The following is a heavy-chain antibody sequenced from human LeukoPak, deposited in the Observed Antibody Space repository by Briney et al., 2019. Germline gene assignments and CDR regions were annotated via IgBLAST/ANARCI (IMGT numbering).Heavy chain of an antibody. CDR3: ARVSAGIAARPDYFVY. CDR1: GLTFSSYA. CDR2: ISSKGGST. Sequence: PGGSLRLSCAASGLTFSSYAVHWVRQAPRKGPEYVSAISSKGGSTYYANSVKGRFTISRDNSKNTLYLQMGSLRAEDMAVYYCARVSAGIAARPDYFVYWGQGTLVTVSS. J-gene: IGHJ4*02. V-gene: IGHV3-64*01. D-gene: IGHD6-6*01.